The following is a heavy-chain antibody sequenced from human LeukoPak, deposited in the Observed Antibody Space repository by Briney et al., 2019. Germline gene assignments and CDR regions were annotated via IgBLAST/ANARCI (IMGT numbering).Heavy chain of an antibody. J-gene: IGHJ4*02. Sequence: SETLSLTCAVSGYSISSGYYWGWIRQPSGKGLEWIGSIYHSGSTYYNPSLKSRVTISVDTSKNQFSLKLSSVTAADTAVYYCARYRPRLELRLPENFDYWGQGTLVTVSS. CDR1: GYSISSGYY. D-gene: IGHD1-7*01. V-gene: IGHV4-38-2*01. CDR2: IYHSGST. CDR3: ARYRPRLELRLPENFDY.